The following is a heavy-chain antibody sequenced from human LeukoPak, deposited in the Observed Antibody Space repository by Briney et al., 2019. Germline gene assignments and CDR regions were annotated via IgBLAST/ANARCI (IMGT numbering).Heavy chain of an antibody. V-gene: IGHV3-33*01. CDR1: GFTFSSYG. J-gene: IGHJ4*02. CDR3: ARESDRFGELFLLDY. CDR2: IWYDGTNK. Sequence: GRSLRLSCAASGFTFSSYGMHWVRQAPGKGLEWVALIWYDGTNKYYGDSVKGRFTISRDNSKNTQYLQMNSLRAEDTAVYYCARESDRFGELFLLDYWGQGTLVTVSS. D-gene: IGHD3-10*01.